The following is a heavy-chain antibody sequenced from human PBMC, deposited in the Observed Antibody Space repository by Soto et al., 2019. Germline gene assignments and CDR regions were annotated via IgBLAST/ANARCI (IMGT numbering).Heavy chain of an antibody. Sequence: SVKVSCKASGFTFSSSAVQWVRQARGQRLEWIGKIVVGSGNTNYAQKFQERVTITRDMSTSTAYMELSSMRSEDTAFYYCAAFDPGPMGFDPWGQGTLVTVSS. D-gene: IGHD3-9*01. J-gene: IGHJ5*02. CDR3: AAFDPGPMGFDP. V-gene: IGHV1-58*01. CDR1: GFTFSSSA. CDR2: IVVGSGNT.